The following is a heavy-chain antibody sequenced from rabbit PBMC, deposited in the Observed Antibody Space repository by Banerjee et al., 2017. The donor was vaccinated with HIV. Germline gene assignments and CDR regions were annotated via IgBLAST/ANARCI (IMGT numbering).Heavy chain of an antibody. Sequence: QEQLKESGGGLVQPGGSLTLTCKASGFDLSSYYYMCWVRQAPGKGLEWIACIYTSSGSTYYASWAKGRFTISKTSSTTVTLQMTSLTAADTATYFCARGTAITTYTYYFKLWGPGTLVTVS. CDR1: GFDLSSYYY. J-gene: IGHJ4*01. V-gene: IGHV1S45*01. CDR3: ARGTAITTYTYYFKL. D-gene: IGHD8-1*01. CDR2: IYTSSGST.